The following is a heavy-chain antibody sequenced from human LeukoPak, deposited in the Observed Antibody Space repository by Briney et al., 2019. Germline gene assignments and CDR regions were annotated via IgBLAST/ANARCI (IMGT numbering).Heavy chain of an antibody. J-gene: IGHJ4*02. Sequence: GGSLRLSCAASGFTFSSYAMRWVRQAPGKGLEWVAVISYDGSNKYYADSVKGRFTISRDNSKNTLYLQMNSLRAEDTAVYYCARDWNEYYFDYWGQGTLVTVSS. V-gene: IGHV3-30*04. D-gene: IGHD1-1*01. CDR1: GFTFSSYA. CDR3: ARDWNEYYFDY. CDR2: ISYDGSNK.